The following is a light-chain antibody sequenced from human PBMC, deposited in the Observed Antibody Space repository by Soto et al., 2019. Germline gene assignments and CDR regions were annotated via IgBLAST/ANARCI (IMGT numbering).Light chain of an antibody. CDR3: QQYNNWPV. CDR1: QSVSST. J-gene: IGKJ4*01. V-gene: IGKV3-15*01. Sequence: EIVMTQSQATLSVCPGERATLSCRASQSVSSTLACYQQKPGQAPSLLIYGESTRATGIPARFSGSGSGTEFTLTISSLQSEDFAVYYCQQYNNWPVFGGGTKVEIK. CDR2: GES.